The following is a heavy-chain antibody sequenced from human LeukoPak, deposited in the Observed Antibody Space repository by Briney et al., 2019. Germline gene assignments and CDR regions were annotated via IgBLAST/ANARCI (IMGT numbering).Heavy chain of an antibody. Sequence: ASVKVSCKASGYTFTSYYMHWVRQAPGQGLEWMGWISAYNGNTNYAQKLQGRVTMTTDTSTSTAYMELRSLRSDDTAVYYCAREPLYSSSSDFDYWGQGTLVTVSS. D-gene: IGHD6-6*01. CDR2: ISAYNGNT. V-gene: IGHV1-18*04. CDR3: AREPLYSSSSDFDY. CDR1: GYTFTSYY. J-gene: IGHJ4*02.